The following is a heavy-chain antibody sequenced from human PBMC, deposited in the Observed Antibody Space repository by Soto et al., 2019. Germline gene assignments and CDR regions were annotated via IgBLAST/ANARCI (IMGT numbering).Heavy chain of an antibody. Sequence: GASVKVSCKASGYTFTSYYIHWVRQAPGQGLEWMGIINPSGGGTSYAQKFQARVTMTRDTSTSTVYMELSSLTPDDTAVYYCARDSTLAYWGQGTLVTVSS. CDR2: INPSGGGT. J-gene: IGHJ1*01. V-gene: IGHV1-46*01. CDR1: GYTFTSYY. CDR3: ARDSTLAY.